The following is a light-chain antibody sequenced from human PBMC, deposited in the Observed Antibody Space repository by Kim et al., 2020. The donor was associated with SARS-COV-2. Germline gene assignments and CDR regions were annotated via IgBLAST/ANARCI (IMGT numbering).Light chain of an antibody. V-gene: IGLV2-18*02. CDR3: NSYTATSTFV. Sequence: GQSVTISCTGTTSAVGSYNRVSWDRQTPGTAPKLMISEVNNRPSGVPDRFSGSKSGNTASLTISGLQAEDEADYYCNSYTATSTFVFGTGTKVTVL. CDR2: EVN. J-gene: IGLJ1*01. CDR1: TSAVGSYNR.